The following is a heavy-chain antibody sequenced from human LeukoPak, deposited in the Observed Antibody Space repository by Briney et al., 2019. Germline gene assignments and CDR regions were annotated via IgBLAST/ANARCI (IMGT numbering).Heavy chain of an antibody. Sequence: PGGSLRLSCAVSGFNFSDHYMTRIRQAPGRGLEWVSYISNRGYSKYYADSVKGRFTISRDNSNNSLYLQMNSLRAEDTAVYFCARSKRTYDYWGQGTLVTVSS. CDR2: ISNRGYSK. V-gene: IGHV3-11*01. CDR1: GFNFSDHY. J-gene: IGHJ4*02. CDR3: ARSKRTYDY.